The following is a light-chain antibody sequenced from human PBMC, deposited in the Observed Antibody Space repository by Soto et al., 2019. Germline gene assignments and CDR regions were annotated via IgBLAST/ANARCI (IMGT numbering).Light chain of an antibody. CDR1: QRVTSS. Sequence: EIVLTQSPATLSLSPGERATLSCRASQRVTSSFTSSLAWYQQKPGQAPRLLIYDASNRATGIPARFSGSGSGTDFTLTISSLEPEDFAVYYCHQRRSWPRTFGQGTKVEIK. V-gene: IGKV3-11*01. CDR3: HQRRSWPRT. CDR2: DAS. J-gene: IGKJ1*01.